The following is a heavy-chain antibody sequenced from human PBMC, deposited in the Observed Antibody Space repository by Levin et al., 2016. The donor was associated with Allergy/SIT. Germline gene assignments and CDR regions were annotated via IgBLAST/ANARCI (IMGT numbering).Heavy chain of an antibody. CDR1: GFTFTEYS. CDR3: ARSDHYRFDS. V-gene: IGHV3-48*02. J-gene: IGHJ4*02. CDR2: ITASSNGI. Sequence: GESLKISCATSGFTFTEYSMNWVRQAPGKGLEWLAYITASSNGIYYADSVRGRFSISRDNARNSVYLQMNSLRDEDTALYYCARSDHYRFDSWGPGTRVTVSS. D-gene: IGHD3-16*02.